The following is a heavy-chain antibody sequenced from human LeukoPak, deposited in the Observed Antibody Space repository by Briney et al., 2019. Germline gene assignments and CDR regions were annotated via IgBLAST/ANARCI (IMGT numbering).Heavy chain of an antibody. Sequence: SETLSLTCTVSGYSISSGYYWGWIRQPPGKGLEWIGSIYHSGRTFYNPSLKSRVTISVDTSKNQFSLKLSSVTAADTAVYYCARIGAAAGRNWFDPWGQGTLVTVSS. D-gene: IGHD6-13*01. CDR1: GYSISSGYY. CDR3: ARIGAAAGRNWFDP. J-gene: IGHJ5*02. CDR2: IYHSGRT. V-gene: IGHV4-38-2*02.